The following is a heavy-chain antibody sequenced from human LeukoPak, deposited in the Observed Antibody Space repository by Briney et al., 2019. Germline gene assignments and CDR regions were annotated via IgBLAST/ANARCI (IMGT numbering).Heavy chain of an antibody. CDR3: AKMLLWFGESTYYFDY. D-gene: IGHD3-10*01. CDR1: GFTFSIYA. Sequence: GGSLRLSCAASGFTFSIYAMSWVREAPGKGLEWVSAISGSGGSTYYADPWKGWFTISRDNSKNTLYLQMNSLRAEDTAVYYCAKMLLWFGESTYYFDYWGQGTLVTVSS. CDR2: ISGSGGST. J-gene: IGHJ4*02. V-gene: IGHV3-23*01.